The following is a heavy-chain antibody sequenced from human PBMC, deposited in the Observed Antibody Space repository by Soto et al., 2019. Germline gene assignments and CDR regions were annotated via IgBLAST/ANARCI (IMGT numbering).Heavy chain of an antibody. CDR2: IRSKAYGGTT. J-gene: IGHJ4*02. Sequence: GGSLRLSCTASGFTFGDYAMSWFRQAPGKGLEWVGFIRSKAYGGTTEYAASVKGRFTISRDDSKSIAYLQMNSLKTEDTAVYYCTRDAMQGGSGSYFYWGQGTLVTVSS. CDR3: TRDAMQGGSGSYFY. D-gene: IGHD3-10*01. V-gene: IGHV3-49*03. CDR1: GFTFGDYA.